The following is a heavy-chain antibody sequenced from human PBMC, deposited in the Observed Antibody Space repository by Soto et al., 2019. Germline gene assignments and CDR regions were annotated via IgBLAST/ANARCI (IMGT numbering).Heavy chain of an antibody. V-gene: IGHV4-34*01. CDR1: GGSFSGYY. Sequence: QVQLQQWGAGLLKPSETLSLTCAVYGGSFSGYYWSWIRPPPGKGLEWIGEINHSGSTNYNPSLKSRVTRSVYTSKNQFSLQRSCVTAADTAVYYWARGWNMITFVGVKAFRSWGQVTMVTVSS. CDR3: ARGWNMITFVGVKAFRS. CDR2: INHSGST. J-gene: IGHJ3*01. D-gene: IGHD3-16*01.